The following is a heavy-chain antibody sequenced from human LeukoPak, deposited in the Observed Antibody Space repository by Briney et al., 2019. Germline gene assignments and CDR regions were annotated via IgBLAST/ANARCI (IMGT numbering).Heavy chain of an antibody. V-gene: IGHV4-34*01. CDR2: INHSGST. D-gene: IGHD5-18*01. Sequence: SETLSLTCAVYGGSFSGYYWSWIRQPPGKGLEWIGEINHSGSTNYNPSLKSRVTISVDTSKNQFSLKLSSVTAADTAVYYCARIRTSTAMVPYYYSGMDVWGQGTTVTVSS. CDR1: GGSFSGYY. CDR3: ARIRTSTAMVPYYYSGMDV. J-gene: IGHJ6*02.